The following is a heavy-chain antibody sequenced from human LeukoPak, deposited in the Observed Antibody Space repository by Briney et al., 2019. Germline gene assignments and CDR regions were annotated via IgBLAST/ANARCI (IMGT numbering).Heavy chain of an antibody. CDR1: GGSFSGYY. CDR3: ARGRSSSR. D-gene: IGHD6-13*01. J-gene: IGHJ4*02. V-gene: IGHV4-34*01. CDR2: INHSGST. Sequence: SETLSLTCAVYGGSFSGYYWSWIRQPPGKGLEWIGEINHSGSTNYNPSLKSRVTISVDTSKNQFSLKLSSVTAADTAVYYCARGRSSSRWGQGTLVTVSS.